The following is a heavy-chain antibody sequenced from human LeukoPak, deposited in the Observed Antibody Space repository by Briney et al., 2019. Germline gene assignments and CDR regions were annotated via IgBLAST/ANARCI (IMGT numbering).Heavy chain of an antibody. Sequence: GASVKVSCKASGYTLTGYYMHWVRQAPGQGLEWMGWINPNSGGTNYAQKFQGRVTMTRYTSISTAYMELSRLRSDDTAVYYCARDRRTYFDWFSDWGQGTLVTVSS. J-gene: IGHJ4*02. CDR3: ARDRRTYFDWFSD. CDR1: GYTLTGYY. D-gene: IGHD3-9*01. CDR2: INPNSGGT. V-gene: IGHV1-2*02.